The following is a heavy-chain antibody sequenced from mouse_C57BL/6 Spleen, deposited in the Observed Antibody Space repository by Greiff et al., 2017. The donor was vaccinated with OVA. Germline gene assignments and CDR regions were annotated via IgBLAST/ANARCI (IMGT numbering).Heavy chain of an antibody. V-gene: IGHV1-19*01. J-gene: IGHJ4*01. CDR2: INPYNGGT. Sequence: EVHLVESGPVLVKPGASVKMSCKASGYTFTDYYMNWVKQSHGKSLEWIGVINPYNGGTSYNQKFKGKATLTVDKSSSTAYMELNSLTSEDSAVYYCARGNPSYYAMDYWGQGTSVTVSS. CDR3: ARGNPSYYAMDY. CDR1: GYTFTDYY. D-gene: IGHD2-1*01.